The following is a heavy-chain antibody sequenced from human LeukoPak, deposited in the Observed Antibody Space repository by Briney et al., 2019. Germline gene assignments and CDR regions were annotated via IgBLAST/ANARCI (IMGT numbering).Heavy chain of an antibody. Sequence: SETLSLTCTVSGGSISSYYWSWIRQAPGKGLEWIGFIYYLGSTNYNPSLKSRVTISVDTSKNQFSLKLSSVTAADTAVYYCARHVISVPRGIDVWGQGTTVTVSS. V-gene: IGHV4-59*08. CDR3: ARHVISVPRGIDV. CDR1: GGSISSYY. J-gene: IGHJ6*02. D-gene: IGHD4-11*01. CDR2: IYYLGST.